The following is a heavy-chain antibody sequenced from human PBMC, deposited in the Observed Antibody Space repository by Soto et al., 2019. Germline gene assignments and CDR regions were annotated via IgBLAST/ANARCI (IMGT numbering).Heavy chain of an antibody. V-gene: IGHV4-31*11. J-gene: IGHJ4*02. D-gene: IGHD3-16*01. Sequence: QVQLQESGPGLVKPSQTLSLTCAVSGGSITSGRYHWSWIRQHPEKGLEWIGYISYSGSTYYNPSLKSRVTISLDTSENQFSLRLSSVTAADTAVYFCARVRGLGLFDYWGQGTLVTVSS. CDR1: GGSITSGRYH. CDR2: ISYSGST. CDR3: ARVRGLGLFDY.